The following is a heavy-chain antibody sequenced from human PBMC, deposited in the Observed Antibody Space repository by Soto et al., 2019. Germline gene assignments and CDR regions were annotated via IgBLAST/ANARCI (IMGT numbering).Heavy chain of an antibody. CDR1: GYAFTTYG. D-gene: IGHD3-10*01. CDR3: ARGRDGAY. V-gene: IGHV1-18*01. CDR2: ISAHNGNT. J-gene: IGHJ4*02. Sequence: QVHLVQSGAEVKKPGASVKVSCQGSGYAFTTYGITWVRQAPGQGLEWMGWISAHNGNTNYAQKLQGRVTVTRDTSTSTDYMELRSLSCDDTAVYYCARGRDGAYWGQGAVVTVSS.